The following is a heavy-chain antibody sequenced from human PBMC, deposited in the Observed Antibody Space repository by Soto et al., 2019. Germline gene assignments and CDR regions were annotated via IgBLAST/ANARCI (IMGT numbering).Heavy chain of an antibody. Sequence: SVKVSCKASGATFSSYAISWVRQAPGQGLEWMGGIIPIFGTANYAQKFQGRVTITADESTSTAYMELSSLRSEDTAVYYCAREHSSSWYVGWFDPWGQGTLVTVSS. CDR3: AREHSSSWYVGWFDP. D-gene: IGHD6-13*01. CDR2: IIPIFGTA. V-gene: IGHV1-69*13. J-gene: IGHJ5*02. CDR1: GATFSSYA.